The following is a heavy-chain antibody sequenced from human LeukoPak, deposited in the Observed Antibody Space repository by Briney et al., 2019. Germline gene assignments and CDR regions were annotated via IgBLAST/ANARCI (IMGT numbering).Heavy chain of an antibody. D-gene: IGHD6-19*01. J-gene: IGHJ4*02. CDR2: ISSSGSTI. V-gene: IGHV3-48*03. CDR1: GFTFSIYE. Sequence: PGGSLRLSCAAAGFTFSIYEMNWVRQAPGKGLEWVSYISSSGSTIYYADSVKGRFTISRDNAKNSLYLQMNSLRAEDTAVYYCARDGAVAGNDYWGQGTLVTVSS. CDR3: ARDGAVAGNDY.